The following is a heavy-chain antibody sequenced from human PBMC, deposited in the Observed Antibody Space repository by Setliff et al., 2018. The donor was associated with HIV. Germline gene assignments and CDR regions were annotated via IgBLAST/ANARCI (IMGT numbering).Heavy chain of an antibody. Sequence: SETLSLTCTVSGGSISNSRYYWSWIRQSPGKGLEWIGYIYYNGNTKYNPSLKSRVTISIDTSKNKFSLKLNSVTAADTALYYCGRLSGLPGVWANDHWGQGTLVTVSS. CDR1: GGSISNSRYY. CDR2: IYYNGNT. V-gene: IGHV4-61*01. D-gene: IGHD3-10*01. J-gene: IGHJ4*02. CDR3: GRLSGLPGVWANDH.